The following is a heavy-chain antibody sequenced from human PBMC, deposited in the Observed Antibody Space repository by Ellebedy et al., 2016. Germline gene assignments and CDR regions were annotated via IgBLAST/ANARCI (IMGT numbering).Heavy chain of an antibody. CDR2: ISSSSSYI. J-gene: IGHJ4*02. Sequence: GESLKISCAASGFTFSSYSMNWVRQAPGKGLEWVSSISSSSSYIYYADSVKGRFTISRDNAKNSLYLQMNSLRAEDTAVYYCARDPNYGDYEVYGYWGQGTLVTVSS. V-gene: IGHV3-21*01. CDR3: ARDPNYGDYEVYGY. CDR1: GFTFSSYS. D-gene: IGHD4-17*01.